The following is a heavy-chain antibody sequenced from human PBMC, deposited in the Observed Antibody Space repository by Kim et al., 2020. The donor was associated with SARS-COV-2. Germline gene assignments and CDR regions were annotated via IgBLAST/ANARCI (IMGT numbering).Heavy chain of an antibody. Sequence: ASVKVSCKAAGYTFTSYAMHWVRQAPGQRLEWMGWINAGNGNTKYSQKFQGRVTITRDTSASTAYMELSSLRSEDTAVYYCARSGYDSLFDYLGQGTLVIVSS. CDR2: INAGNGNT. D-gene: IGHD5-12*01. J-gene: IGHJ4*02. CDR3: ARSGYDSLFDY. V-gene: IGHV1-3*01. CDR1: GYTFTSYA.